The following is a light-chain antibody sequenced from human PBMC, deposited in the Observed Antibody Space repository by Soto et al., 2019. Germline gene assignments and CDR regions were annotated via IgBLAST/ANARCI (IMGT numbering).Light chain of an antibody. CDR2: GAS. V-gene: IGKV3-15*01. CDR3: KQYNNWPPVT. CDR1: QSFSSD. Sequence: EIVMTQSPASLSVWPGEGGNLXCRASQSFSSDFIWYQQKAGKAPRLLISGASTRATGIQARLSGSGSGKEFTLNISSLQSEDFAVYYCKQYNNWPPVTFGQGTKV. J-gene: IGKJ1*01.